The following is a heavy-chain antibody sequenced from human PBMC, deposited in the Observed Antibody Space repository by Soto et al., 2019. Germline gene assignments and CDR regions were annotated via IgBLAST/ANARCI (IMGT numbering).Heavy chain of an antibody. V-gene: IGHV3-72*01. CDR1: GFTFSDYY. J-gene: IGHJ4*02. Sequence: EVQLVESGGGLAQPGGSLRLSCAASGFTFSDYYMHWVRQAPGKGLEWVGIIRNSAEGHSTEYSAPGKGSFTISRDDSKNSLYLQMNSLKTEDTAVYYCAGDRNPGGLDYWGQGTLATVSS. CDR3: AGDRNPGGLDY. CDR2: IRNSAEGHST.